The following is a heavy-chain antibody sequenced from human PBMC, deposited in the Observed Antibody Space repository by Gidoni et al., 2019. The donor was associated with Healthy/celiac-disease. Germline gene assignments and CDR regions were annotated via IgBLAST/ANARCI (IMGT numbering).Heavy chain of an antibody. V-gene: IGHV4-38-2*02. Sequence: QVQLQASGPGLVKPSETLSLTCTVSGYSISSGAYWGWIRQPPGQGLAWIGSIYRSGSTYYNPSRKSRVTISVDTSKNQFSLKLSSVTDADTAVYDCARNVDTAMVPLNWFDPWGQGTLVTVSS. CDR1: GYSISSGAY. D-gene: IGHD5-18*01. CDR3: ARNVDTAMVPLNWFDP. CDR2: IYRSGST. J-gene: IGHJ5*02.